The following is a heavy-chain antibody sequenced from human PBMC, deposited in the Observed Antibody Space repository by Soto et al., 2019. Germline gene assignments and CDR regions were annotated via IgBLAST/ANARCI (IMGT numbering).Heavy chain of an antibody. CDR3: AATEYYYDSSGYYFPIY. D-gene: IGHD3-22*01. CDR2: IVVGSGNT. J-gene: IGHJ4*02. Sequence: SVKVSCKASGFTFTSSAVQWVRQARGQRLEWIGWIVVGSGNTNYAQKFQERVTITRDMSTSTAYMELSSLRSEDTAVYYCAATEYYYDSSGYYFPIYWGQGTLVTVSS. CDR1: GFTFTSSA. V-gene: IGHV1-58*01.